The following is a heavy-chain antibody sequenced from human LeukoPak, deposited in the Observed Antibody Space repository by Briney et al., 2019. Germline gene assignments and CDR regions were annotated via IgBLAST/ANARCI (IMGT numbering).Heavy chain of an antibody. D-gene: IGHD2-21*01. CDR3: ASSPQIASYMDV. V-gene: IGHV4-4*07. CDR2: IYTSGST. Sequence: SETLSLTCTVSGGSISSYYWSWIRQPAGKGLEWIGRIYTSGSTNYNPSLKSRVTMSVDTSKNQVSLKLSSVTAADTAVYYCASSPQIASYMDVWGKGTTVTVSS. CDR1: GGSISSYY. J-gene: IGHJ6*03.